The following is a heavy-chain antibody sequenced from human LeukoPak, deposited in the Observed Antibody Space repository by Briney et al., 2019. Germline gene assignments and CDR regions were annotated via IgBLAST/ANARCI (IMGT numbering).Heavy chain of an antibody. CDR1: GYTFTGCY. Sequence: ASVKVSCKASGYTFTGCYMHWVRHAPGQGLEWMGWINPNSGGTNYAQKFQGRVTMTRDTSISTAYMVLSRLRSDDTAVYYSARASRELFTGFCYWGQETLVTVSS. D-gene: IGHD1-26*01. V-gene: IGHV1-2*02. CDR2: INPNSGGT. J-gene: IGHJ4*02. CDR3: ARASRELFTGFCY.